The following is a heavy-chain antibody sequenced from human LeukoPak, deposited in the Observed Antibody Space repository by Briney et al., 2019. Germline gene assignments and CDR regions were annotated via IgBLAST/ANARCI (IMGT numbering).Heavy chain of an antibody. J-gene: IGHJ4*02. CDR3: ARGLLGAAAGRIDY. CDR1: GGSFSGYY. V-gene: IGHV4-34*01. D-gene: IGHD6-13*01. Sequence: SETPSLTCAVYGGSFSGYYWSWIRQPPGKGLEWIGEINHSGSTNYNPSLKSRVTISVDTSKNQFSLKLSSVTAADTAVYYCARGLLGAAAGRIDYWGQGTLVTVSS. CDR2: INHSGST.